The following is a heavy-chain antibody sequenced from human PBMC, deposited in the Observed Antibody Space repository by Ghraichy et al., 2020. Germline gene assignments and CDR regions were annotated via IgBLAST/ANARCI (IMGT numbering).Heavy chain of an antibody. CDR3: AISWGQLLGAFDF. CDR2: IGNSGGTA. Sequence: GGSLRLSCEVSGFTLSSYAMNWVRQAPGKGLEWVSAIGNSGGTAYYADSVKGRFTISRDSSTNTLYLQMNSLRTEDTAKYFCAISWGQLLGAFDFWGQGTMVTVSS. CDR1: GFTLSSYA. D-gene: IGHD1-26*01. V-gene: IGHV3-23*01. J-gene: IGHJ3*01.